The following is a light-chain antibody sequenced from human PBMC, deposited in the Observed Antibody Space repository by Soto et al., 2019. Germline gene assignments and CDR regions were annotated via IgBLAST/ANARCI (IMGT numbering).Light chain of an antibody. CDR2: DVS. Sequence: SVLTQPASVSGSPGQSITISCTGTSSDIGDSNYISWYQQHPGKAPKLVIYDVSNRPSGVSNRFSGSKSANTASLTISGLQAEDEADYYCSSFRSSSTSYVFGTGPKVPVL. CDR3: SSFRSSSTSYV. J-gene: IGLJ1*01. V-gene: IGLV2-14*03. CDR1: SSDIGDSNY.